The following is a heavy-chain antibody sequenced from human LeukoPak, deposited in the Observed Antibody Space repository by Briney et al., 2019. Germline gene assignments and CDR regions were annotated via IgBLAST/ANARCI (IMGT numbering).Heavy chain of an antibody. CDR3: ARGGLNYYDY. CDR1: GGSISSYY. CDR2: INYSGST. V-gene: IGHV4-59*01. D-gene: IGHD3-16*01. J-gene: IGHJ4*02. Sequence: SETLSLTCTASGGSISSYYWSWIRQPPEKGLEWIGYINYSGSTNYNPSLKSRVTISVDTSKNQFSLKLSSVTAADTVVYYCARGGLNYYDYWGQGTLVTVSS.